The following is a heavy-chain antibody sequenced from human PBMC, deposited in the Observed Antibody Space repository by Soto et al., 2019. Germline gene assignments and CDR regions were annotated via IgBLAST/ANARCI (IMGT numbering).Heavy chain of an antibody. CDR1: GFTFSSHA. CDR2: IWYDGRNK. Sequence: GGSLRLSCAASGFTFSSHAMHWVRQAPGKGLEWVAVIWYDGRNKFYADSVKGRFSISRDNSKNTLYLEMNGLRAEDTAVYYCARSPRDYVWGNNRYEASLDYWGQGTLVTVSS. V-gene: IGHV3-33*01. CDR3: ARSPRDYVWGNNRYEASLDY. D-gene: IGHD3-16*02. J-gene: IGHJ4*02.